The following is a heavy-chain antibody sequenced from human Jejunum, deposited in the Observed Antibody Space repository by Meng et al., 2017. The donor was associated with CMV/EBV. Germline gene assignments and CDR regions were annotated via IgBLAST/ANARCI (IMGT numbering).Heavy chain of an antibody. V-gene: IGHV1-3*01. D-gene: IGHD2-2*01. J-gene: IGHJ5*02. CDR2: INAGNGHT. CDR1: FTNYA. CDR3: ARGGRYCSSSSCFGELDP. Sequence: FTNYARHWVRQDPGQRLEWMGWINAGNGHTKYSEKFQGRVTISRDTSASTVYMELSSLRSEDTAVYHCARGGRYCSSSSCFGELDPWGQGTLVTVSS.